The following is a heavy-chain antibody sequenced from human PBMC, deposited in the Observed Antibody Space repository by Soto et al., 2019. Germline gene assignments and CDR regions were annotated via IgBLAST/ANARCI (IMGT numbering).Heavy chain of an antibody. CDR3: ARIRSSTSCYAFDY. V-gene: IGHV3-53*04. Sequence: EVQLVESGGGLVQPGGSLRLSCAASGFTVSSNYMSWVRQAPGKGLEWVSVIYSGGSTYYADSVKGRFTISRHNSKNTLYLQMNSLRAEDTAVYYCARIRSSTSCYAFDYWGQGTLVTVSS. CDR1: GFTVSSNY. CDR2: IYSGGST. D-gene: IGHD2-2*01. J-gene: IGHJ4*02.